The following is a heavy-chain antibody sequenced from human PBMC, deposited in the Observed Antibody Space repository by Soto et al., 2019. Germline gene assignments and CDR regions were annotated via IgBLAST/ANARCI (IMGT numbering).Heavy chain of an antibody. Sequence: PGGSLRLSCAASGFTFSSYWMSWVRQAPGKGLEWVANIKQDGSEKYYVDSVKGRFTISRDNAKNSLYLQMNSLRAEDTAVYYCESQGFRRRYSYRRLPCGGHCPLLYYGVEVWG. J-gene: IGHJ6*01. D-gene: IGHD5-18*01. CDR2: IKQDGSEK. V-gene: IGHV3-7*03. CDR1: GFTFSSYW. CDR3: ESQGFRRRYSYRRLPCGGHCPLLYYGVEV.